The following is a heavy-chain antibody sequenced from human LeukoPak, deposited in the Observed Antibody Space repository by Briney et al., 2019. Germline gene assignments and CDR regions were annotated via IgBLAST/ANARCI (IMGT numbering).Heavy chain of an antibody. Sequence: PSQTLSLTCAISGDSVSSNSAAWNWIRQSPSRGLEWLGRTYYRSKWYNDYAVSVKSRITINPDTSKNQFSLKLSSVTAADTAVYYCARGRWELLSDWFDPWGQGTLVTVSS. CDR3: ARGRWELLSDWFDP. D-gene: IGHD1-26*01. CDR1: GDSVSSNSAA. J-gene: IGHJ5*02. V-gene: IGHV6-1*01. CDR2: TYYRSKWYN.